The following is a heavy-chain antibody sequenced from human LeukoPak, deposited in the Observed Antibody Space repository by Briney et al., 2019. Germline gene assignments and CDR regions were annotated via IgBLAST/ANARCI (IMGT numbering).Heavy chain of an antibody. D-gene: IGHD4-17*01. CDR3: ARDHREVTVTTPYVYYMDV. J-gene: IGHJ6*03. Sequence: ASVKVSCKVSGYTLTELSMHWVRQAPGKGLEWMGGFDPEDGETIYAQKFQGRVTITADESTSTAYMELSSLRSEDTAVYYCARDHREVTVTTPYVYYMDVWGKGTTVTISS. V-gene: IGHV1-24*01. CDR1: GYTLTELS. CDR2: FDPEDGET.